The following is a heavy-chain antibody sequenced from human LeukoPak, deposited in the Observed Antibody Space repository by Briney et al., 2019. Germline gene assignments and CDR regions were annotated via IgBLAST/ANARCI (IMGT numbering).Heavy chain of an antibody. CDR1: GGSFSGYY. J-gene: IGHJ5*02. Sequence: SETLSLTCAVYGGSFSGYYWSWIRQPPGKGLEWIGEINHSGSTNYNPSLKSRVTISVDTSKNQFALKLSSVTAADTAVYYCARAFRMYALHNWFDPWGQGTLVTISS. CDR3: ARAFRMYALHNWFDP. V-gene: IGHV4-34*01. CDR2: INHSGST. D-gene: IGHD2-8*01.